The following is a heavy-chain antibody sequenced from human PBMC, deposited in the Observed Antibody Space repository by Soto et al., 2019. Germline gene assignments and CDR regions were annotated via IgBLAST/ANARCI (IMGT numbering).Heavy chain of an antibody. V-gene: IGHV3-30*18. Sequence: GGSLRLSCAASGFTFSSYGMHWVRQAPGKGLEWVAVISYDGSNKYYADSVKGRFTISRDNSKNTLYLQMNSLRAEDTAVYYCAKDRGSSWPPYDYWGQGTLVTVSS. CDR1: GFTFSSYG. CDR2: ISYDGSNK. D-gene: IGHD6-13*01. CDR3: AKDRGSSWPPYDY. J-gene: IGHJ4*02.